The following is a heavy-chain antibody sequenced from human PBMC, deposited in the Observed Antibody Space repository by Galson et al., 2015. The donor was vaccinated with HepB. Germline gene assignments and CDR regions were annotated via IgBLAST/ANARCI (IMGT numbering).Heavy chain of an antibody. D-gene: IGHD7-27*01. J-gene: IGHJ4*02. CDR2: IYSGGST. CDR3: ARGVDWGSGFDY. Sequence: SLRLSCAVSGFTVRTNYMSWVRQAPGKGLEWVPIIYSGGSTYYADSVKGRFTISRDISENTVYLQVNSLRVEDTAVYYCARGVDWGSGFDYWGQGTLVTVSS. V-gene: IGHV3-53*01. CDR1: GFTVRTNY.